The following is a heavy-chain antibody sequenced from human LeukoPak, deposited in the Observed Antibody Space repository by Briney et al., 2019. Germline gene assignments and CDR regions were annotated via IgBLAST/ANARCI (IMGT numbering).Heavy chain of an antibody. CDR2: INHSGGT. V-gene: IGHV4-34*01. J-gene: IGHJ4*02. Sequence: SETLSLTCAVYGGSFSGYYWSWIRQPPGKGLEWIGEINHSGGTNYNPSPKSRVTISVDTSKNQFSLKLSSVTAADTAVYYCARGKRRGYDLGYWGQGTLVTVSS. CDR3: ARGKRRGYDLGY. D-gene: IGHD5-12*01. CDR1: GGSFSGYY.